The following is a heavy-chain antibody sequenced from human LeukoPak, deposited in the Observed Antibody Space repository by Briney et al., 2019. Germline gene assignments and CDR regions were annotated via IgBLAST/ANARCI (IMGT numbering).Heavy chain of an antibody. V-gene: IGHV3-74*01. D-gene: IGHD2-15*01. Sequence: GGCLRLSCAASGFTFSTYSMHWVRHAPGEGLVWVSRINGDGSTTNYADSVKGRFTISRDNAKNTLYLQMNSLRAEDTAVYYCTRRVDATRWYDPWGQGTLVTVSS. CDR1: GFTFSTYS. CDR2: INGDGSTT. J-gene: IGHJ5*02. CDR3: TRRVDATRWYDP.